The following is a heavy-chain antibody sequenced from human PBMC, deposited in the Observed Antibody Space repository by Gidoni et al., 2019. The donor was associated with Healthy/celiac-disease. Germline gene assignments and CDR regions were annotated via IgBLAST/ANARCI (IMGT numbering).Heavy chain of an antibody. CDR3: AREGAWYSSRWYHREYFQH. D-gene: IGHD6-13*01. CDR2: INHSGST. J-gene: IGHJ1*01. CDR1: VGSFIGYY. Sequence: QVQLQQSGAGLLKPSETLSLTCAVYVGSFIGYYWIWIRQPPGKGLEWSGEINHSGSTNYNPYLKSRVTISVDTSKNKCSLKLSSVTAADTAVYYCAREGAWYSSRWYHREYFQHWGQGTLVTVSS. V-gene: IGHV4-34*01.